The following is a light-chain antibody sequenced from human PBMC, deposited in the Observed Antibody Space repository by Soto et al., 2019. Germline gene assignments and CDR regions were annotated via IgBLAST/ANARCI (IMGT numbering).Light chain of an antibody. Sequence: DIQMTQFPSTLSASVGDRVTITCRASQSISTSLAWYQQKPGKAPNFLIYKASSSETGVPSRFSGSGSGTEFTLTISSLQPDDFASYYCQQYESYPVTFDQGTRLEIK. J-gene: IGKJ5*01. CDR1: QSISTS. CDR3: QQYESYPVT. CDR2: KAS. V-gene: IGKV1-5*03.